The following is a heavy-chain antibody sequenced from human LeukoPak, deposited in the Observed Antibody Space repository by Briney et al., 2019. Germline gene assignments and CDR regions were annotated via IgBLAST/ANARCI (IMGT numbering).Heavy chain of an antibody. V-gene: IGHV3-30-3*01. CDR1: GFTFSSYA. CDR2: ISYDGSNK. J-gene: IGHJ4*02. Sequence: GGSLRLSCAASGFTFSSYAMHWARQAPGKGLEWGAVISYDGSNKYYADSVKGRFTISRDNSKDTLYLQMNSLRAEDTAVYYCASIPGRLPQTGYFDYWGQGTLVTVSS. CDR3: ASIPGRLPQTGYFDY. D-gene: IGHD2-15*01.